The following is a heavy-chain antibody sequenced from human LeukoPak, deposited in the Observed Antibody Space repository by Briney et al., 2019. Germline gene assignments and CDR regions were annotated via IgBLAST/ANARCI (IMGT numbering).Heavy chain of an antibody. J-gene: IGHJ4*02. CDR3: ARTPNYGFWNNYGSLDS. CDR2: ISNNGRNK. V-gene: IGHV3-30*04. CDR1: GFTFSSYA. D-gene: IGHD3-3*01. Sequence: GGSLRLSCAASGFTFSSYAIHWVRQAPGKGLEWVAFISNNGRNKDYADSVKGRFTISRDNSKNTLYLQVNSLRAEDTAVYYCARTPNYGFWNNYGSLDSWGQGTLVTISS.